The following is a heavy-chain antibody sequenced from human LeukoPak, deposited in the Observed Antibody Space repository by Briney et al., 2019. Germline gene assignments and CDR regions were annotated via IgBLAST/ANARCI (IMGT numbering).Heavy chain of an antibody. CDR3: ARAGYYYDSSGYYQSDY. CDR1: GFIFNNYA. D-gene: IGHD3-22*01. V-gene: IGHV3-30-3*01. J-gene: IGHJ4*02. CDR2: ISYDGTNK. Sequence: GRSLRLSCAASGFIFNNYAMHWVRRAPGKGLEWVALISYDGTNKYYADSVKGRFTISRDNSKNTLYLQMNSLRAEDTAVYYCARAGYYYDSSGYYQSDYWGQGTLVIVSS.